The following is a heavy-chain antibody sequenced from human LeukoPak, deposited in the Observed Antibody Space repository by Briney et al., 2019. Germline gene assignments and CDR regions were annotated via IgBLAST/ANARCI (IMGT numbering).Heavy chain of an antibody. CDR1: GGSISSYY. D-gene: IGHD3-22*01. CDR2: IYTSGST. CDR3: ARDVYYYDSSGYYLFDY. Sequence: SETLSLTCTVSGGSISSYYWSWIRQPAGKGLEWIGRIYTSGSTNYNPSLKSRVTMSVDTSKNQFSLKLSSVTAADTAVYYCARDVYYYDSSGYYLFDYWGQGTLVTVSS. J-gene: IGHJ4*02. V-gene: IGHV4-4*07.